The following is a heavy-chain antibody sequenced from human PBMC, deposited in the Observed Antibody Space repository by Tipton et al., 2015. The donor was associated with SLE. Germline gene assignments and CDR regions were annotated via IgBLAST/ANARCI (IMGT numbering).Heavy chain of an antibody. CDR2: MDPNSGNT. D-gene: IGHD6-19*01. J-gene: IGHJ4*02. V-gene: IGHV1-8*01. CDR1: GYSFTTYD. CDR3: AIAVAGTLFFDY. Sequence: QSGAEVKKPGASVRVSCKASGYSFTTYDINWVRQAPGQGLEWMGWMDPNSGNTGFAQKFHGRVTMTRSTSISTAYMELSSLRSDDSAVYYCAIAVAGTLFFDYWGQGALVTVSS.